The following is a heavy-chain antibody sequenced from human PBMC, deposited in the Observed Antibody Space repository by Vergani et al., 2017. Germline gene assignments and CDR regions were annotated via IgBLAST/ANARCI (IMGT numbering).Heavy chain of an antibody. J-gene: IGHJ3*01. V-gene: IGHV4-39*02. CDR2: ISSSGSR. CDR3: ARPVGPRARADGYHV. Sequence: QLQLQESGPGLVKPSETLSLSCRVSGDSISRSHYYWGFIRQPPGKGLEWIGSISSSGSRYYNPTLKSRLGFSVDTSKNHFSLRLKSVTATDTGMYYCARPVGPRARADGYHVWGQGTMVTVS. CDR1: GDSISRSHYY. D-gene: IGHD3-10*01.